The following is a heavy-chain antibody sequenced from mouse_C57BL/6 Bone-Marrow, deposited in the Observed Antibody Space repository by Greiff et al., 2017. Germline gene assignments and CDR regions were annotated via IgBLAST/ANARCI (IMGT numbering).Heavy chain of an antibody. D-gene: IGHD1-1*01. CDR1: GYTFTDYE. V-gene: IGHV1-15*01. J-gene: IGHJ1*03. CDR2: IDPETGGT. CDR3: TRCDGSSYDWDFDV. Sequence: VQLQQSGAELVRPGASVTLSCKASGYTFTDYEMHWVKQTPVHGLEWIGAIDPETGGTAYNQKFKGKATLTADKSSSTAYMELRSLTSEDSAVYYCTRCDGSSYDWDFDVWGKGTTVTVSS.